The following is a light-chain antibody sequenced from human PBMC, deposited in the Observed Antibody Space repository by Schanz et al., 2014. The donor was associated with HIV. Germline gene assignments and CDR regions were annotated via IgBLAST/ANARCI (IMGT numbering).Light chain of an antibody. J-gene: IGKJ1*01. CDR3: QQYYTTPPT. Sequence: DIVMTQSPDSLAVSLGGTATISCKSSQSVLHSSNNKNYLAWYQQKPGQPPKLLIYWASTRESGVPERFSGSGSGTDFTLTISSLQAEDVAVYYCQQYYTTPPTFGQGTKVEIK. V-gene: IGKV4-1*01. CDR1: QSVLHSSNNKNY. CDR2: WAS.